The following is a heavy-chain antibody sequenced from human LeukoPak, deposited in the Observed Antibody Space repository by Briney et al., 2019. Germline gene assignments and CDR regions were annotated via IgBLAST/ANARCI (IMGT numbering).Heavy chain of an antibody. CDR2: MSASDGIT. CDR1: GYIFSIYG. D-gene: IGHD4-17*01. Sequence: ASVKVSCKASGYIFSIYGVTWARRAPGQGLEYLGWMSASDGITDYAQKVQARVTMTTDTSMSTAYLELRSLRSEDTAVYYCARCGAAVTTHFSHWGQGTLVTVSS. V-gene: IGHV1-18*01. CDR3: ARCGAAVTTHFSH. J-gene: IGHJ4*02.